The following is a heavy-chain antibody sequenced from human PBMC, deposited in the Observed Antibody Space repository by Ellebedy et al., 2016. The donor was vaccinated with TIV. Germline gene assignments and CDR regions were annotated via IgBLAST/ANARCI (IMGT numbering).Heavy chain of an antibody. V-gene: IGHV5-51*01. CDR2: IYPRDSDSDT. D-gene: IGHD3-3*01. J-gene: IGHJ4*02. CDR1: GYSFTNYW. CDR3: ARLSRDPPDLDY. Sequence: GESLKISCKASGYSFTNYWIGWVRQSPGKGLEWMGSIYPRDSDSDTIYSPSFQGQVTLSVDTSISTAYLQWSSLKASDTAMYYCARLSRDPPDLDYWGQGTLVTVSS.